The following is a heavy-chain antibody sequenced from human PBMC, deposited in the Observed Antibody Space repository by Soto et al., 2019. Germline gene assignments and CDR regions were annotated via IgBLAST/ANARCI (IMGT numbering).Heavy chain of an antibody. CDR2: ISAYDGNT. D-gene: IGHD2-8*01. CDR1: GYTFTSYG. J-gene: IGHJ6*03. V-gene: IGHV1-8*02. CDR3: ARELSLYAQYYYYYYMDV. Sequence: ASVKVSCKTSGYTFTSYGISWVRQAPGQGLEWMGWISAYDGNTGYAQKFQGRVTMTRNTSISTAYMELSSLRSEDTAVYYCARELSLYAQYYYYYYMDVWGKGTTVTVSS.